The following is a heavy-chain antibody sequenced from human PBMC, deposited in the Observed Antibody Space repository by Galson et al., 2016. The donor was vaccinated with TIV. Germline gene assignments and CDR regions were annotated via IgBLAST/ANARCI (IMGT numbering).Heavy chain of an antibody. CDR1: GYNFLSYD. V-gene: IGHV1-8*02. CDR3: ATGHSGGGNFYYYYMNV. Sequence: SVKVSCKASGYNFLSYDINWVRQASGQGLEWMGWMNPDSGSRGYAQRFQGRLTMTRNISTSTVYMELNGLTYEDAAVYYCATGHSGGGNFYYYYMNVCGTGTTVTVSS. CDR2: MNPDSGSR. J-gene: IGHJ6*03. D-gene: IGHD2-15*01.